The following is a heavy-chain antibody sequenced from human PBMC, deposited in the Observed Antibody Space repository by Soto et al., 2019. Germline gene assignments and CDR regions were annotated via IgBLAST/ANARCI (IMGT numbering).Heavy chain of an antibody. CDR1: GFTFSSYA. V-gene: IGHV3-30*18. CDR2: ISYDGINK. J-gene: IGHJ4*02. D-gene: IGHD6-19*01. CDR3: AKDGVSGWSDYFFDY. Sequence: GGSLRLSCAASGFTFSSYAMHWVRRTPGKGLECVALISYDGINKYYADSVKGRFTVSRDNSKSTLYLQMNSLSAEDTAVYYCAKDGVSGWSDYFFDYWGQGTLVTVSS.